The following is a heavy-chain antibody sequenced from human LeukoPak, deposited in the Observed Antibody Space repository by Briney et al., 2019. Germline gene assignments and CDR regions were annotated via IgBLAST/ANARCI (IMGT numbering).Heavy chain of an antibody. D-gene: IGHD5-24*01. Sequence: SSETLSLTCTVSGGSISSSSYYWGWIRQPPGKGLEWIGSIYYSGSTYYNPSLKRRVTISVDTSKNQFSLKLSSVTAADTAVYYCACTVTMATIDYWGQGTLVTVSS. CDR2: IYYSGST. V-gene: IGHV4-39*07. CDR1: GGSISSSSYY. J-gene: IGHJ4*02. CDR3: ACTVTMATIDY.